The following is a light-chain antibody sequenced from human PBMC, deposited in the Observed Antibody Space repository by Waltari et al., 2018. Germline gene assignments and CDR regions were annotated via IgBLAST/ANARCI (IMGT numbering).Light chain of an antibody. CDR1: QSILYTSNNNNY. Sequence: DIVLTQSPDTLAVSLGERATINCKSSQSILYTSNNNNYLAWYQQKPGQPPKLLIYLASNRESGVPDRFSGSGSGTDFTLTISSLQAEDVAVYYCQQYFTTMWSFGQGTKVELK. J-gene: IGKJ1*01. CDR2: LAS. CDR3: QQYFTTMWS. V-gene: IGKV4-1*01.